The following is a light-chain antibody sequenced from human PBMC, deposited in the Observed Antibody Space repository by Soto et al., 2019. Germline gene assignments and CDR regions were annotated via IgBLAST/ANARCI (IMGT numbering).Light chain of an antibody. CDR1: CSNIGSNY. CDR2: RNN. J-gene: IGLJ2*01. V-gene: IGLV1-47*01. Sequence: QSVLTQPPSASGTPGQRVTISCSGSCSNIGSNYVYWYQQLPGTAPKLLIYRNNQRPSGVPDRFSGSKSGTSASLAISGLRSEDEADYYCAAWDDSVVVFGGGTKLTVL. CDR3: AAWDDSVVV.